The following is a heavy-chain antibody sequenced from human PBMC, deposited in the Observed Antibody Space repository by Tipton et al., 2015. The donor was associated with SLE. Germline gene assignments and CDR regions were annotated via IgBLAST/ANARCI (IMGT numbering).Heavy chain of an antibody. Sequence: TLSLTCAVYGGSFSGYYWSWIRQPPGKGLEWIGEINHSVSTNYNPSLKSRVTLSVDTSKNHFSLKLISVPAADTAVYYCARVYGDYVGYWGQGTLVTVSS. CDR3: ARVYGDYVGY. V-gene: IGHV4-34*01. CDR2: INHSVST. D-gene: IGHD4-17*01. CDR1: GGSFSGYY. J-gene: IGHJ4*02.